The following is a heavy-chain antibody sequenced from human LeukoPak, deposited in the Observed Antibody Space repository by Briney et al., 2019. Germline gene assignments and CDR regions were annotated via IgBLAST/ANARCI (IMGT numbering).Heavy chain of an antibody. CDR2: SYYSGST. Sequence: PSEILSLTCTVSGGSITHYYWTWIRQPPGKTLEWIGYSYYSGSTKYNPSLKSRVTISVDTSNNQFSLNLRSVTAADTAVYYCARARSYYYYYMDVWGKGTTVTVSS. CDR1: GGSITHYY. D-gene: IGHD3-16*02. CDR3: ARARSYYYYYMDV. J-gene: IGHJ6*03. V-gene: IGHV4-59*01.